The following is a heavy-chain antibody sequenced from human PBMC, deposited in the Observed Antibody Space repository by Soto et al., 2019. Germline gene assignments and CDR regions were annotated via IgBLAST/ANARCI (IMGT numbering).Heavy chain of an antibody. D-gene: IGHD1-26*01. J-gene: IGHJ4*02. CDR1: GFTSSNAW. CDR2: LKGKADGGTI. Sequence: EVQLVESGGGLVKPGGSLRLSCVASGFTSSNAWMTWVRQAPGKGLEWAGRLKGKADGGTINYAAPVKGRFTISRDDSKNTLYLEMNSLKTEDTAVYYCVTGLRSASLDFWGQGTLVTVSS. V-gene: IGHV3-15*01. CDR3: VTGLRSASLDF.